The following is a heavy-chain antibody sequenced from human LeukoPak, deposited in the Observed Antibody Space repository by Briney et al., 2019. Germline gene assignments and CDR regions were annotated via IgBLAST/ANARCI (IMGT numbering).Heavy chain of an antibody. CDR3: ARDSDVTNYYDSSGRTTRNEGFDP. D-gene: IGHD3-22*01. J-gene: IGHJ5*02. CDR1: GGSISSTSYY. V-gene: IGHV4-39*02. Sequence: KPSETLSLTCTVSGGSISSTSYYWGWIRQPPGKGLEWIGTIYYSGSTYYNPSLKSRVTISVDTSKNQFSLKLSSVTAADTAVYYCARDSDVTNYYDSSGRTTRNEGFDPWGQGTLVTVSS. CDR2: IYYSGST.